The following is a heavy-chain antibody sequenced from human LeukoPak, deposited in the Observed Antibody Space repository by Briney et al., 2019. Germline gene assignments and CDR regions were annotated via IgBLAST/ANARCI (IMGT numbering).Heavy chain of an antibody. D-gene: IGHD2-15*01. V-gene: IGHV4-39*01. CDR2: IYYSGST. CDR3: ARAVAATSPRTNWFDP. J-gene: IGHJ5*02. CDR1: GGSISSSSYY. Sequence: PSETLSLTCSVSGGSISSSSYYWGWLRQPPGTGLEWIGSIYYSGSTYYNPSLKSRVTISVDTSKNQFSLKLSSVTAADTAVYYCARAVAATSPRTNWFDPWGQGTLVTVSS.